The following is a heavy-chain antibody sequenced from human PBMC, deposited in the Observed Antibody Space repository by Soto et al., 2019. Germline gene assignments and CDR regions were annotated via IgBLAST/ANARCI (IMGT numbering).Heavy chain of an antibody. D-gene: IGHD1-26*01. Sequence: QVQLVQSGAEVKKPGASVKVSCKASGYTFTSYYMHWVRQAPGQGLEWMGIINPSGGSTSYAQKFQGRVTMTRDTATSTVYMERSSLRSEDTAVYYCARDRPPGATVDYYYGMDVWGQGTTVTVSS. CDR3: ARDRPPGATVDYYYGMDV. CDR1: GYTFTSYY. V-gene: IGHV1-46*01. J-gene: IGHJ6*02. CDR2: INPSGGST.